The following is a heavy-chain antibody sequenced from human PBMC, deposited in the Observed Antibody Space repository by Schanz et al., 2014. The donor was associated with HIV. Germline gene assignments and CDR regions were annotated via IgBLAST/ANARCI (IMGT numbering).Heavy chain of an antibody. CDR1: GFTFRSYG. D-gene: IGHD3-22*01. CDR2: ISYDGSNK. J-gene: IGHJ3*02. CDR3: AGDDSSGYLYAFDI. V-gene: IGHV3-30*03. Sequence: QVQLVESGGGVGQPGRSLRLSCTASGFTFRSYGMHWVRQAPGKGLEWVAVISYDGSNKYYADSVKGRFTISRDNSKNTLYLQMNSLRAEDTAVYYCAGDDSSGYLYAFDIWGQGTMVTVSS.